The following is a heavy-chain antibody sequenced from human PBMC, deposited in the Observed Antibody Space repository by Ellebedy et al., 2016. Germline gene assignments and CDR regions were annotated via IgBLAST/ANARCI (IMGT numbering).Heavy chain of an antibody. J-gene: IGHJ4*02. CDR1: GGSISSGDYY. V-gene: IGHV4-30-4*01. D-gene: IGHD6-13*01. Sequence: SETLSLTXAVSGGSISSGDYYWSWIRQPPGKGLEWIGYIYYSGSTYYNPSLKSRVTISVDTSKNQFSLKLSSVTAADTAVYYCARVRMRKSWFDYWGQGTLVTVSS. CDR2: IYYSGST. CDR3: ARVRMRKSWFDY.